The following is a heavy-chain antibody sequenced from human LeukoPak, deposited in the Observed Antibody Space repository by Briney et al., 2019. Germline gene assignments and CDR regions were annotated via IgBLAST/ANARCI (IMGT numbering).Heavy chain of an antibody. J-gene: IGHJ4*02. CDR2: INHSGST. CDR3: ARVTKDPYDFWSGNRGYFDY. Sequence: SETLSLTCTVSGYSISSGYYWGWIREPPGKGLEWIGEINHSGSTNYNASLKSRVTISVDTSKNQFSLKLSSVTAADTAVYYCARVTKDPYDFWSGNRGYFDYWGQGTLVTVSS. D-gene: IGHD3-3*01. CDR1: GYSISSGYY. V-gene: IGHV4-38-2*02.